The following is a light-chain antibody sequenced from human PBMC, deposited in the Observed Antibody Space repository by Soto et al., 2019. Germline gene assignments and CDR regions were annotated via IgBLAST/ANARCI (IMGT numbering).Light chain of an antibody. CDR3: QQSNNWPPIT. V-gene: IGKV3-15*01. Sequence: EIVMTQSPATLSVTPGERATLSCRASQSVSSNLAWYQQKPGQAPRLLIYGASTRATGIPARFSGSGSGTEFTLTISSLQSEDFAVYYCQQSNNWPPITFGQGTKLEIK. CDR2: GAS. CDR1: QSVSSN. J-gene: IGKJ2*01.